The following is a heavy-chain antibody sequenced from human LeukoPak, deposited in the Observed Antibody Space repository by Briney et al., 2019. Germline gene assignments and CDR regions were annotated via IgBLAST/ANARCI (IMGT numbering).Heavy chain of an antibody. V-gene: IGHV4-59*08. CDR3: ARRWDCGGDCYSPNFDI. CDR2: IYYSGST. CDR1: GGSISSYY. D-gene: IGHD2-21*02. J-gene: IGHJ3*02. Sequence: SETLSLTCTVSGGSISSYYWSWIRQPPGKGLEWIGYIYYSGSTNYNPSLKSRVTISVDTSKNQFSLKLSSVTAADTAVYYCARRWDCGGDCYSPNFDIWGQGTMVTVSS.